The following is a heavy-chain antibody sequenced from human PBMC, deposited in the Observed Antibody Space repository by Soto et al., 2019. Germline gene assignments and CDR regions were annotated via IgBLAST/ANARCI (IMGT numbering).Heavy chain of an antibody. J-gene: IGHJ6*02. CDR2: IIPIYGTT. CDR3: ARDGMGTILGGMDV. V-gene: IGHV1-69*01. CDR1: GGTFSNDA. Sequence: QVQLVQSGAEVKNHGSSVKVSCMTSGGTFSNDAISWVRQAPGQGLEWMGGIIPIYGTTHYAQKFQDRFKLTADESTGTAYMQLSSLRSDDTGVYYCARDGMGTILGGMDVWGQGTTVTVSS. D-gene: IGHD7-27*01.